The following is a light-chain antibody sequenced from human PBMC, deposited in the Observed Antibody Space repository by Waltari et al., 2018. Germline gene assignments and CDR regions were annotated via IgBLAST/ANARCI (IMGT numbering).Light chain of an antibody. CDR3: CSYGGGSTVI. J-gene: IGLJ2*01. CDR1: TRDVGGHHY. V-gene: IGLV2-23*02. CDR2: DVT. Sequence: QSALTQPASVSGSPGQSITISCAGTTRDVGGHHYVSWYQHHPGKAPKLMIYDVTQRPSGVSSRFSGSKSGNTASLTISGLQTDDEGDYYCCSYGGGSTVIFGGGTKLTVL.